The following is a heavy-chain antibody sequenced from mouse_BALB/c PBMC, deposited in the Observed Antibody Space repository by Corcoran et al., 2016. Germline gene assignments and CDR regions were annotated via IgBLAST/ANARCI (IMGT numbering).Heavy chain of an antibody. CDR1: GYTFSSYW. J-gene: IGHJ4*01. V-gene: IGHV1-9*01. Sequence: QVQLQQSGAELMKPGASVKISCKATGYTFSSYWIEWVKQRPGHGLEWIGEILPGSGSTNYNEKFKGKATFTADTSSNTAYMQLSSLTSEDSAVYYCARERGWLGDAMDYWGQGTSVTVSS. CDR2: ILPGSGST. D-gene: IGHD1-1*02. CDR3: ARERGWLGDAMDY.